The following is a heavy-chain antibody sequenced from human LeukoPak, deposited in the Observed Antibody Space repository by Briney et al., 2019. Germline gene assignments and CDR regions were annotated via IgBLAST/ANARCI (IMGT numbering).Heavy chain of an antibody. V-gene: IGHV3-7*03. D-gene: IGHD6-13*01. Sequence: GGSLRLSCAASGFTFSSYRMSWVRQAPGEGVEGGANIKQEGSEKYYVDSVKGRFTISRDSAKNSLYFQMNSLSAEDSAVYYCAKASYPHSGAWYNLLSWGRGTLVTVSS. CDR2: IKQEGSEK. J-gene: IGHJ5*02. CDR3: AKASYPHSGAWYNLLS. CDR1: GFTFSSYR.